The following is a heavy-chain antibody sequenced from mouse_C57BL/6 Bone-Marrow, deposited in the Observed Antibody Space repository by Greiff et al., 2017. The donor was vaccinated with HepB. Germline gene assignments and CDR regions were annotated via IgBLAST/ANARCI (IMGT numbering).Heavy chain of an antibody. Sequence: EVQLQQSGPELVKPGASVKMSCKASGYTFTDYNMHWVKQSHGKSLEWIGYINPNNGGTSYNQKFKGKATLTVNKSSSTACMELRSLTSEDSAVYSCAPFYYWYPWFAYWGQGTLVTVSA. CDR3: APFYYWYPWFAY. CDR2: INPNNGGT. V-gene: IGHV1-22*01. J-gene: IGHJ3*01. CDR1: GYTFTDYN. D-gene: IGHD2-14*01.